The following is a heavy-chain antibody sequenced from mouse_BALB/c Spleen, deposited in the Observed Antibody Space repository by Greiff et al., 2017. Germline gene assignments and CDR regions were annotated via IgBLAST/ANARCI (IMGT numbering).Heavy chain of an antibody. V-gene: IGHV5-17*02. Sequence: DVHLVESGGGLVQPGGSRKLSCAASGFTFSSFGMHWVRQAPEKGLEWVAYISSGSSTIYYADTVKGRFTISRDNPKNTLFLQMTSLRSEDTAMYYCARGAFYGTGAMDYCGQGTSVTVSS. CDR1: GFTFSSFG. CDR3: ARGAFYGTGAMDY. D-gene: IGHD1-1*01. J-gene: IGHJ4*01. CDR2: ISSGSSTI.